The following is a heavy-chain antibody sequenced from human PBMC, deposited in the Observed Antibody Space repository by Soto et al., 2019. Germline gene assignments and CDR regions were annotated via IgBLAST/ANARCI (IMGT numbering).Heavy chain of an antibody. Sequence: QVQLVESGGGLVKPGGSLRLSCAASGFTFSDYYMSWIRQAPGKGLEWVSYISSSGSTIYYADSVKGRFTISRDNAKNSLYLQMNSLRAEDTAVYYCARRRGRSRGYSSGWYSTVGFDYWGQGTPVTVSS. J-gene: IGHJ4*02. V-gene: IGHV3-11*01. CDR1: GFTFSDYY. CDR3: ARRRGRSRGYSSGWYSTVGFDY. D-gene: IGHD6-19*01. CDR2: ISSSGSTI.